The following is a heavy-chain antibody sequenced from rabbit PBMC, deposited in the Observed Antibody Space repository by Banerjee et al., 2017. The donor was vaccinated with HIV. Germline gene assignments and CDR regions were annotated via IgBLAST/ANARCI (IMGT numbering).Heavy chain of an antibody. V-gene: IGHV1S43*01. CDR1: GIDFSSNYW. D-gene: IGHD7-1*01. CDR3: VRAGVYAGYDGL. Sequence: QEQLVESGGGLVKPGGTLTLTCTASGIDFSSNYWMCWVRQAPGKGLELIACIYTTSGSTWYASWVNGRFTISRSTSLNTVDLQMTSLTAADTATYFCVRAGVYAGYDGLWGPGTLVTVS. CDR2: IYTTSGST. J-gene: IGHJ4*01.